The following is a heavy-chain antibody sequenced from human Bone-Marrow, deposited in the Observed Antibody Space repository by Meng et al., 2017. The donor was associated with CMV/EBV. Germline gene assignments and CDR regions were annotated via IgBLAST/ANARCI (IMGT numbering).Heavy chain of an antibody. CDR3: ARDPTLHYGMDV. J-gene: IGHJ6*02. CDR1: GFTFSDYY. Sequence: GESLKISCAASGFTFSDYYMSWIRQAPGKGLEWVSCISSSGSTIYYADSVKGRFTISRDNAKNSLYLQMNSLRAEDTAVYYCARDPTLHYGMDVWGQGTTVTVSS. CDR2: ISSSGSTI. V-gene: IGHV3-11*04.